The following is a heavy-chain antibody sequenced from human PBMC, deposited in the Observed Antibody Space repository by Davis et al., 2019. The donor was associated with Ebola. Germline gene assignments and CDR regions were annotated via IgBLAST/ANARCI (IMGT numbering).Heavy chain of an antibody. J-gene: IGHJ6*03. CDR3: ARAHRMAFWSGYSDYYYYMDV. Sequence: GGSLRLSCAASGFTFSNFGMHWVRQAPGKGLEWVAVIWFDGSSKHYVDFVQGRFTISRDNSKSTLFLQMTSLKVEDTAVYYCARAHRMAFWSGYSDYYYYMDVWGKGTTVTVSS. CDR2: IWFDGSSK. D-gene: IGHD3-3*01. CDR1: GFTFSNFG. V-gene: IGHV3-33*01.